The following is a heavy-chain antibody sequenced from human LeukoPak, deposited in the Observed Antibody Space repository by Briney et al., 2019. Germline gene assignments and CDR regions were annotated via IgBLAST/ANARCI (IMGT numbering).Heavy chain of an antibody. D-gene: IGHD2-2*01. V-gene: IGHV3-48*04. Sequence: GRSLRLSCAASGFTFSSYGMHWVRQAPGKGLEWVSYISSSGSTIYYADSVKGRFTISRDNAKNSLYLQMNSLRAEDTAVYYCARVVVVPAATYYYYYGMDVWGQGTTVTVSS. CDR2: ISSSGSTI. CDR3: ARVVVVPAATYYYYYGMDV. J-gene: IGHJ6*02. CDR1: GFTFSSYG.